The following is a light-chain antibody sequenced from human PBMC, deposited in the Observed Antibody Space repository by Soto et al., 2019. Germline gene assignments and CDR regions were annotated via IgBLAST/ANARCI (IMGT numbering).Light chain of an antibody. V-gene: IGLV2-14*01. J-gene: IGLJ2*01. CDR3: SSYTSSSSYVV. CDR1: SSDVGGYNY. Sequence: QSALTQPASVSRSSGQSITISCTGTSSDVGGYNYVSWHQQHTGKAPKLMIDDVSNRPSGVSKRFSGSKSGNTASLTISGRQAEDEDYYYCSSYTSSSSYVVFGGGTQLAVL. CDR2: DVS.